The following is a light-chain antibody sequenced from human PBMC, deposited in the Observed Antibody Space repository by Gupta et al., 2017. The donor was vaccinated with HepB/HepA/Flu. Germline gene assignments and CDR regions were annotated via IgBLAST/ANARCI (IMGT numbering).Light chain of an antibody. J-gene: IGLJ3*02. V-gene: IGLV3-21*03. CDR2: DDS. Sequence: SYVLTQPPSVSVAPGKTARIICGADSIGNERVHWYQQKPGQAPVLVVYDDSERPSGIPERFSGSNSGNTATLIISRVEAGDEADYYCQVWSITSGVFGGGTRLTVL. CDR1: SIGNER. CDR3: QVWSITSGV.